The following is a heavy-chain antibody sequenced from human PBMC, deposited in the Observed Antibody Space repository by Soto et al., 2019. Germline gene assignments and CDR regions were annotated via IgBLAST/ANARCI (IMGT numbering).Heavy chain of an antibody. CDR3: ARDPNPVLHIVGATGGVDY. CDR1: GYSFTSYW. D-gene: IGHD1-26*01. Sequence: GESLKISCKGSGYSFTSYWIGWVRQMPGKGLEWMGIIYPGDSDTRYSPSFQGQVTISADKSISTAYLQWSSLRSEDTAVYYCARDPNPVLHIVGATGGVDYWGQGTLVTVLL. CDR2: IYPGDSDT. J-gene: IGHJ4*02. V-gene: IGHV5-51*01.